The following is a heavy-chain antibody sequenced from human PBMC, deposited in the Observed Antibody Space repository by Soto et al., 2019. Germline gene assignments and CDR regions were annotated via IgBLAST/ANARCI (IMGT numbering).Heavy chain of an antibody. D-gene: IGHD4-17*01. CDR3: ARWDYGYYARFDY. V-gene: IGHV1-8*01. J-gene: IGHJ4*02. Sequence: QVQLVQSGAEVKKSGASVKVSCKASGYTFTSHDINWVRQTTGQGLEWMGWMNPNSGNTGYAQKFQGRVTMTRNTSISTAYMELSSLRSEDTAVYYCARWDYGYYARFDYWGQGTLVTVSS. CDR1: GYTFTSHD. CDR2: MNPNSGNT.